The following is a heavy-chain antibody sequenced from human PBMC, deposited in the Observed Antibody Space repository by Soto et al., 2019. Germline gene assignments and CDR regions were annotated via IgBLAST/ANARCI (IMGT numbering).Heavy chain of an antibody. D-gene: IGHD6-19*01. CDR2: INPSGGST. CDR3: ARVLAVAGTGDY. CDR1: GYTFTTYY. V-gene: IGHV1-46*01. Sequence: QVQLVQYGDEVKKPGASVKVSCKASGYTFTTYYMHWVRQAPGHGLEWMGIINPSGGSTSHAQKFQGRVTKTRDTSTSTVYMELSSLRSEDTAVYYCARVLAVAGTGDYWGQGTLVTVSS. J-gene: IGHJ4*02.